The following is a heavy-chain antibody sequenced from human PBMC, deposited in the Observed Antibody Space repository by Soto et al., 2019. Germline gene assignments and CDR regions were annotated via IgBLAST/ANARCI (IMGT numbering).Heavy chain of an antibody. V-gene: IGHV3-23*01. CDR2: ISGSGGST. J-gene: IGHJ6*03. D-gene: IGHD2-2*01. CDR1: GFTFSSYA. CDR3: AKGSGYCSSTSCYAGFGHYYYMDV. Sequence: EVQLLESGGGLVQPGGSLRLSCAASGFTFSSYAMSWVRQAPGKGLEWVSAISGSGGSTYYADSVKGRFTISRDNSKNTLYLQMNSLRAEDTAVYYCAKGSGYCSSTSCYAGFGHYYYMDVWGKGTTVTVSS.